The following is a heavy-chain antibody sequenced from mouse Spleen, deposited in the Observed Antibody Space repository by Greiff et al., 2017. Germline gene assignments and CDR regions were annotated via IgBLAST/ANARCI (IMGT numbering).Heavy chain of an antibody. Sequence: QVQLQQPGAELVKPGASVKLSCKASGYTFTSYWMQWVKQRPGQGLEWIGEIDPSDSYTNYNQKFKGKATLTVDTSSSTAYMQLSSLTSEDSAVYYCATGSSPLDYWGQGTTLTVSS. D-gene: IGHD1-1*01. J-gene: IGHJ2*01. CDR2: IDPSDSYT. CDR3: ATGSSPLDY. V-gene: IGHV1-50*01. CDR1: GYTFTSYW.